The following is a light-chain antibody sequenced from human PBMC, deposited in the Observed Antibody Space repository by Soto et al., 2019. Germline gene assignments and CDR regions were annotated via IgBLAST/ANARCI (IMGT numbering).Light chain of an antibody. CDR1: QNVDSN. V-gene: IGKV3-15*01. Sequence: EIVLTQSPGTLALSPGERATLSCSASQNVDSNYLAWYQQKPGQAPRIIIFAASGRATGIPARFSGSGSGTEFTLTISSLQSEDFAVYYCQQYHNWPLITFGQGTRLEI. J-gene: IGKJ5*01. CDR2: AAS. CDR3: QQYHNWPLIT.